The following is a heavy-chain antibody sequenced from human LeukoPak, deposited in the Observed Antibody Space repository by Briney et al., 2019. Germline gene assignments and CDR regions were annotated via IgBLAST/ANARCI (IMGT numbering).Heavy chain of an antibody. J-gene: IGHJ6*03. V-gene: IGHV3-23*01. CDR2: ISGSGGST. CDR3: AKVVVRGPYYYYYMDV. CDR1: GFTFISYW. D-gene: IGHD3-10*01. Sequence: GGSLRLSCAASGFTFISYWMSWVRQAPGKGLEWVSAISGSGGSTYYADSVKGRFTISRDNSKNTLYLQMNSLRAEDTAVYYCAKVVVRGPYYYYYMDVWGKGTTVTVSS.